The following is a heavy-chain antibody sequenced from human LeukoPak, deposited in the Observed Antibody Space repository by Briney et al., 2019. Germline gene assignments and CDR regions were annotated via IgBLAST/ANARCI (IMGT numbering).Heavy chain of an antibody. CDR3: ARELPREVTLDY. D-gene: IGHD2-21*02. CDR2: IFSDGTTT. J-gene: IGHJ4*01. CDR1: EFDFFSYG. Sequence: PGGSLRLSCVASEFDFFSYGMQWVRQAPGKGLVWVSRIFSDGTTTSYADSVKGRFTISRDNAKNTLYLQMNSLRAGDTAVYYCARELPREVTLDYSGQGTLVTVSP. V-gene: IGHV3-74*01.